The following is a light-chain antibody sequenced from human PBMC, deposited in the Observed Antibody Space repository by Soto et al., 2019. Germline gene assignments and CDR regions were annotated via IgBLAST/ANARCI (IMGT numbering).Light chain of an antibody. Sequence: EIVLTQSPATLSLSPGERATLSCVSSQTVTSNYLAWYQQKPGQAPRLLIYGASSRATGIPDRFSGSGSGTDFTLTISRLEPEDFAVYYCQQYGSSPLTFGGGTKVDIK. J-gene: IGKJ4*01. CDR2: GAS. CDR3: QQYGSSPLT. CDR1: QTVTSNY. V-gene: IGKV3-20*01.